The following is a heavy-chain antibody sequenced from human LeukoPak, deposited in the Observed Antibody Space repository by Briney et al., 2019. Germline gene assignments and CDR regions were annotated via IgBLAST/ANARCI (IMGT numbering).Heavy chain of an antibody. V-gene: IGHV4-34*01. CDR3: ARHDVNPKARYFDY. CDR1: GGSFSGYY. Sequence: SETLSLTCAVYGGSFSGYYWSWIRQPPGQGLEWIGEINHSGSTNYNPSLKSRVTISVDTAKNQFSLKLSSVTAADRAVYYCARHDVNPKARYFDYWGQGTLVTVSS. J-gene: IGHJ4*02. CDR2: INHSGST. D-gene: IGHD1-1*01.